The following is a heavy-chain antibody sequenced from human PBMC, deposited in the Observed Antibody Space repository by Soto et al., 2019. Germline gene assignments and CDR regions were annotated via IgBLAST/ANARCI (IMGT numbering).Heavy chain of an antibody. CDR2: VYDTGST. CDR1: GGSVSRYY. V-gene: IGHV4-59*08. Sequence: QVQLQESGPGLVKPSETLSLTCTVSGGSVSRYYWSWIRQPPGKALEWFGYVYDTGSTNYYTSLMGRVTVSVYMSRDQFSRKLSSVTVADTAVYYCAIHRGYGCYNSLDHWGQGTLVTVSS. J-gene: IGHJ4*02. CDR3: AIHRGYGCYNSLDH. D-gene: IGHD5-12*01.